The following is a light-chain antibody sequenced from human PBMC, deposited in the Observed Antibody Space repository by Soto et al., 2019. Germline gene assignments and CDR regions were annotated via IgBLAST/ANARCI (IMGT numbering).Light chain of an antibody. J-gene: IGLJ3*02. CDR3: QTWGTGFRV. V-gene: IGLV4-69*01. Sequence: QSVLTQSPSASASLGASVNLTCTLRSGHSSYDIAWHQQQPETGPRYLMNLNRDGSHSKGDGTPDRFSGPSSGAERYLTSASLQSEDEADHYCQTWGTGFRVFGGGTKLTVL. CDR2: LNRDGSH. CDR1: SGHSSYD.